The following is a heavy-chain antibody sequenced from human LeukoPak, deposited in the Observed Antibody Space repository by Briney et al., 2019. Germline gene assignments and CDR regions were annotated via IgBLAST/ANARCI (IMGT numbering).Heavy chain of an antibody. V-gene: IGHV3-23*01. J-gene: IGHJ4*02. Sequence: AGGSLRLSCEASGFTLGSHAMYWVRQAPGKGLEWVAGIFGSGGSPHYADPVKGRFTISRDNSRNTVYLQINSLRAEDTAVYYCGKTTVGYSSGQKPAWPVDYWGQGTLVTVSS. CDR2: IFGSGGSP. CDR3: GKTTVGYSSGQKPAWPVDY. CDR1: GFTLGSHA. D-gene: IGHD5-18*01.